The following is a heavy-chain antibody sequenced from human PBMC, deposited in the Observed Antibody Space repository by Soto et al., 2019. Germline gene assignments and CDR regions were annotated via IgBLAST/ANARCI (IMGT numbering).Heavy chain of an antibody. Sequence: SETLSLTCTVSGGSISGYFWSWIRQPPGRGLEWIGYVYYSGSTTYNPSLKGRVSMSVDTSKNQFSLKLSSVTAADTAVYYCTRDYESGSYRNWFDPWGQGTLVTVSS. D-gene: IGHD3-10*01. V-gene: IGHV4-59*01. J-gene: IGHJ5*02. CDR3: TRDYESGSYRNWFDP. CDR2: VYYSGST. CDR1: GGSISGYF.